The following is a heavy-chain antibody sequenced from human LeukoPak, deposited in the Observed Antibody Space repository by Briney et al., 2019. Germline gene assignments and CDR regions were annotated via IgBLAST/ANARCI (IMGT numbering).Heavy chain of an antibody. Sequence: SETLSLTCAVYGGSFSGYYWSWISQPPGKGLEWIGEINHSGSTNYNPSLKSRVTISVDTSKNQFSLKLSSVTAADTAVYYCAREATRLGLRPFDYWGQGTLVTVSS. V-gene: IGHV4-34*01. D-gene: IGHD5/OR15-5a*01. J-gene: IGHJ4*02. CDR2: INHSGST. CDR3: AREATRLGLRPFDY. CDR1: GGSFSGYY.